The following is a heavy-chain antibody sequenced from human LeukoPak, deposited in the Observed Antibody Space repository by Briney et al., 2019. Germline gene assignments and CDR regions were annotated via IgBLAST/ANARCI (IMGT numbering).Heavy chain of an antibody. V-gene: IGHV4-4*07. CDR2: IYTSGSP. CDR1: GGSISSYY. J-gene: IGHJ4*02. Sequence: SETLSLTCTVSGGSISSYYWSWIRQPAGKGLEWIGRIYTSGSPNYNPSLKSRVTMSVDTSKYQFSLKLSSVTAADTAVYYCARSTDSGDYYDSSGLDYWGQGTLVTVSS. CDR3: ARSTDSGDYYDSSGLDY. D-gene: IGHD3-22*01.